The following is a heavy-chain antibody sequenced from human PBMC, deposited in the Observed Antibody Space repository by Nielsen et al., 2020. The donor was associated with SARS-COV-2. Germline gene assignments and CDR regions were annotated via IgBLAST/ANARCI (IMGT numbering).Heavy chain of an antibody. V-gene: IGHV3-33*06. Sequence: WIRQPPGKGLEWVAVIWYDGSNKYYADSVKGRFTISRDNSKNTLYLQMNSLRAEDTAVYYCAKDHPFTIFGVVIIEDVYGMDVWGQGTTVTVSS. CDR2: IWYDGSNK. J-gene: IGHJ6*02. CDR3: AKDHPFTIFGVVIIEDVYGMDV. D-gene: IGHD3-3*01.